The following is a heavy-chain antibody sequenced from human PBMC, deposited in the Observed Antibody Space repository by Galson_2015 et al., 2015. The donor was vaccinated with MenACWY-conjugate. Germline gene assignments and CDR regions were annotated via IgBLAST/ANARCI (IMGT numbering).Heavy chain of an antibody. J-gene: IGHJ6*02. CDR1: GGSISSGGYY. CDR2: ICYSGST. V-gene: IGHV4-31*03. D-gene: IGHD3-10*01. CDR3: ARGSGGSGNPRGYYYYGMDV. Sequence: TLSLTCTVSGGSISSGGYYWSWIRQHPGKGLEWIGYICYSGSTYYNPSLKSRVTISVDTSKNQFSLKLSSVTAADTAVYYCARGSGGSGNPRGYYYYGMDVWGQGTTVTVSS.